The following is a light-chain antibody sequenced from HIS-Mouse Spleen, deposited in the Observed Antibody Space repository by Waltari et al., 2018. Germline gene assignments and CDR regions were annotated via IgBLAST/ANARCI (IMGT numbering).Light chain of an antibody. V-gene: IGLV3-10*01. Sequence: SYELTQPPSVSVSPGPTARITCPGDALPKTYAYWYQQKSGQAPVLVIYEDSKRPSGIPERFSGSSSGTMATLTISGAQVEDEADYYCYSTDSSGNHYVFGTGTKVTVL. CDR2: EDS. CDR1: ALPKTY. J-gene: IGLJ1*01. CDR3: YSTDSSGNHYV.